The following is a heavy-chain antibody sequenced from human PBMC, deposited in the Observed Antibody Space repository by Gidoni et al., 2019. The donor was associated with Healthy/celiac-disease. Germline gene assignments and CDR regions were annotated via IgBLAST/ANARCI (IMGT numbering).Heavy chain of an antibody. J-gene: IGHJ4*02. CDR2: IRSKAYGGTT. CDR3: TRVVEGDGDYGPYFDY. D-gene: IGHD4-17*01. V-gene: IGHV3-49*04. CDR1: GFTFGDYA. Sequence: EVQLVESGGGLVQPGRSLRLSCTASGFTFGDYAMSWVRQAPGKGLEWVGFIRSKAYGGTTEYAASVKGRFTISRDDSKSIAYLQMNSLKTEDTAVYYCTRVVEGDGDYGPYFDYWGQGTLVTVSS.